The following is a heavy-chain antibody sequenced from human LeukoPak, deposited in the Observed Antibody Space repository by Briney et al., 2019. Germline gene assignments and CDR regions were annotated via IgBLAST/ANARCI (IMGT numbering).Heavy chain of an antibody. J-gene: IGHJ4*02. CDR2: IYYSGNT. CDR3: ARDRRRDGYNFDI. Sequence: PSETLSLTCTVSGGSISSSSSYWGWIRQPPGKGLEWIGSIYYSGNTYYNPSLKSRVTISVDTSKNDFSLRLTSVTAADTAVYYCARDRRRDGYNFDIWGQGTLVTVSS. CDR1: GGSISSSSSY. D-gene: IGHD5-24*01. V-gene: IGHV4-39*07.